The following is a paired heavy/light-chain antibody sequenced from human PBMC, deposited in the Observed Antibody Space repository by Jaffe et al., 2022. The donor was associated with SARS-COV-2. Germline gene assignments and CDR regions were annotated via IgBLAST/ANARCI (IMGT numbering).Light chain of an antibody. CDR3: GTWDSSLSAGV. J-gene: IGLJ3*02. V-gene: IGLV1-51*01. CDR1: SANIGSNY. CDR2: DNN. Sequence: QSVLTQPPSVSAAPGQKVTISCSGSSANIGSNYVSWYQQLPGTAPKLLIYDNNKRPSGIPDRFSGSKSGTSATLGITGLQTGDEADYYCGTWDSSLSAGVFGGGTKLTVL.
Heavy chain of an antibody. D-gene: IGHD6-13*01. J-gene: IGHJ5*02. CDR2: IFWDDDK. V-gene: IGHV2-5*05. CDR3: ALRPGGSSFYRVDP. Sequence: QITLKESGPTLVKPTQTLTLTCTFSGFSLSTSGVGVAWIRQPPGKALEWLALIFWDDDKRYGPYLQSRLTITKDTSKNQVVLTMTNMDPVDTATYYCALRPGGSSFYRVDPWGQGTLVTVSS. CDR1: GFSLSTSGVG.